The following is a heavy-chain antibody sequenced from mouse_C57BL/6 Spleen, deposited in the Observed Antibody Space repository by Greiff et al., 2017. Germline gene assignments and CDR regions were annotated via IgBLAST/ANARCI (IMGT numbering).Heavy chain of an antibody. CDR2: FLPNSGST. J-gene: IGHJ1*03. V-gene: IGHV1-64*01. D-gene: IGHD1-1*01. Sequence: QVQLQQPGAELVKPGASVKLSCKASVYTFTTYSMHWVKQRPGQGLEWIGLFLPNSGSTNYNEKFKSKATLTVDKSSSTAYMQLSSLTSEDAAVYYCAGCLVITTVDWYFDDWGTGTTVTVSS. CDR1: VYTFTTYS. CDR3: AGCLVITTVDWYFDD.